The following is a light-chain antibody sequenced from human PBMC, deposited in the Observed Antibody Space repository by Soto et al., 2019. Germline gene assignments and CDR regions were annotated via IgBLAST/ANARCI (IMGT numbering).Light chain of an antibody. J-gene: IGLJ3*02. CDR3: AAWDDSLNGRV. V-gene: IGLV1-36*01. Sequence: QAVVTQPPSVSEAPRQRVTITCSGSSSNIGNNAVNWYQQLPGKAPKLLIYYDDLLPSGVSDRFSGSKSGTSASLAISGLQIEDEAEYYCAAWDDSLNGRVFGGGTQLTVL. CDR2: YDD. CDR1: SSNIGNNA.